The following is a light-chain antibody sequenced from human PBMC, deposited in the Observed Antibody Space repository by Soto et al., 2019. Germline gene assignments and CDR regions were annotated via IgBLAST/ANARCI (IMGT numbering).Light chain of an antibody. CDR2: SNN. Sequence: SVLTQPPSASGTPGQRVTISCSGSSSNIGSNTVNWYQQLPGTAPKLLIYSNNQRPSGVPDRFSGSKSGTSASLAISGLQTEDEADYYCTSYTSSFTHLFGTGTKVTVL. J-gene: IGLJ1*01. CDR3: TSYTSSFTHL. V-gene: IGLV1-44*01. CDR1: SSNIGSNT.